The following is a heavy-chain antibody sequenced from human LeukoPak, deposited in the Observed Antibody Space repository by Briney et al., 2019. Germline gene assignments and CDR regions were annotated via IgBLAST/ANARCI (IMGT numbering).Heavy chain of an antibody. CDR1: GGTFSSNA. J-gene: IGHJ3*02. V-gene: IGHV1-69*04. Sequence: SVKVSCEASGGTFSSNAISWVRQAPGQGLEWMGRIIPILGIANYAQKFQGRVTITADKSTSTAYMELSSLRSEDTAVYYCARALVIVEDAFDIWGQGTMVTVSS. CDR2: IIPILGIA. D-gene: IGHD3-22*01. CDR3: ARALVIVEDAFDI.